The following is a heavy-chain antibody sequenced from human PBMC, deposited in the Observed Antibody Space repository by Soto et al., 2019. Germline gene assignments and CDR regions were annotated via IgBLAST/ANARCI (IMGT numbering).Heavy chain of an antibody. CDR2: INHSGST. D-gene: IGHD6-19*01. CDR3: ARRNEQWLVDDAFDI. J-gene: IGHJ3*02. V-gene: IGHV4-34*01. CDR1: GGSFSGYY. Sequence: SETLSLTCAVYGGSFSGYYWSWIRQPPGKGLEWIGEINHSGSTNYNPSLKSRVTISVDTSKNQFSLKLSSVTAADTALYYCARRNEQWLVDDAFDIWGQGTMVTVSS.